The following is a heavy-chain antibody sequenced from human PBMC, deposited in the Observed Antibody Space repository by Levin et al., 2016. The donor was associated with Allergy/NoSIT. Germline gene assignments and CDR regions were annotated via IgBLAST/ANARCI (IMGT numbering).Heavy chain of an antibody. V-gene: IGHV3-30-3*01. D-gene: IGHD2-21*02. CDR3: ARFIVVTAADY. CDR1: GFMFSNYA. J-gene: IGHJ4*02. CDR2: ISYDGVNE. Sequence: GESLKISCAASGFMFSNYALHWVRQAPGKGLEWVAVISYDGVNEYYGPSMKGRFTISRDDANNTLYLQMNSVRAEDTAVYFCARFIVVTAADYWGQGTLVTVSS.